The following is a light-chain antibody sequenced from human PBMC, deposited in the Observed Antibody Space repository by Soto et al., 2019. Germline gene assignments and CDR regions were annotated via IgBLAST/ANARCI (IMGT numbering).Light chain of an antibody. J-gene: IGKJ1*01. CDR1: QSVGRN. CDR3: QQYNNLT. CDR2: GTS. V-gene: IGKV3-15*01. Sequence: EIVMTQSPVALSVSPGERAALSCRASQSVGRNFAWYQQRPGQAPRALIYGTSTRATGVRASYSGGGSGTNFILTNIRLHSEDLPVYQCQQYNNLTF.